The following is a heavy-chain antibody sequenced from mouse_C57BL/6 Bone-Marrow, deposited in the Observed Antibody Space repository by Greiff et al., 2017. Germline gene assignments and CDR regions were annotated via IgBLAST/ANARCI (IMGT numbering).Heavy chain of an antibody. D-gene: IGHD2-4*01. V-gene: IGHV1-12*01. CDR3: ARGITTRDY. CDR1: GYTFTSYN. CDR2: IYPGNGDT. J-gene: IGHJ4*01. Sequence: VQLQQSGAELVRPGASVKMSCKASGYTFTSYNMHWVKQTTRQGLEWIGAIYPGNGDTSYNQKFKGKATLTVDKSSSTAYMQLSSLTSEYSAVYFCARGITTRDYWGQGTSVTVSS.